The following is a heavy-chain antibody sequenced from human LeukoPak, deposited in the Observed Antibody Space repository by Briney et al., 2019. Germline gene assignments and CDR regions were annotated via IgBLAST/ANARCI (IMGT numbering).Heavy chain of an antibody. Sequence: GASVKVSCKASGYTFTSYDMHWVRQAPGQGLEWMGIINPSGDSTSYAQKFQGRVTMTRDTSTSTVYMELSSLRSEDTAVYYCASVLYCGADCYSGRYLFDYWGQGTLVTVSS. J-gene: IGHJ4*02. D-gene: IGHD2-21*02. CDR1: GYTFTSYD. CDR3: ASVLYCGADCYSGRYLFDY. V-gene: IGHV1-46*01. CDR2: INPSGDST.